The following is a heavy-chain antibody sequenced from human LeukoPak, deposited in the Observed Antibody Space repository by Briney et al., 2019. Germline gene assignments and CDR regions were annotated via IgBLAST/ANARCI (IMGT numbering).Heavy chain of an antibody. V-gene: IGHV1-18*01. CDR3: ARDRENYGDAFDI. J-gene: IGHJ3*02. Sequence: GASVKVSCKASGYTFTSYGISSVRQAPGQGLEWMGWISAYNGNRNYAQKFQGRVTMTTDTSTSTAYMELRSLRSDDTAVYYCARDRENYGDAFDIWGQGTMVTVSS. CDR2: ISAYNGNR. D-gene: IGHD3-10*01. CDR1: GYTFTSYG.